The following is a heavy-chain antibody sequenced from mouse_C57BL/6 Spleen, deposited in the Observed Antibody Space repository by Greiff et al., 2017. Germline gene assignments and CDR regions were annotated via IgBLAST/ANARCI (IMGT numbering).Heavy chain of an antibody. J-gene: IGHJ4*01. D-gene: IGHD2-3*01. CDR2: SRNKANDYTT. CDR1: GFTFSDFY. CDR3: ARDADGYAMDY. Sequence: EVNVVESGGGLVQSGRSLRLSCATSGFTFSDFYMEWVRQAPGKGLEWIAASRNKANDYTTEYSASVKGRFIVSRDTSQSILYLQMNALRAEDTAIYYCARDADGYAMDYWGQGTSVTVSS. V-gene: IGHV7-1*01.